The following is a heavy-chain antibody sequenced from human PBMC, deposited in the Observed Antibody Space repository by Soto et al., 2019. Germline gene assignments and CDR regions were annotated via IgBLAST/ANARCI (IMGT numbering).Heavy chain of an antibody. D-gene: IGHD3-10*01. CDR1: GGSISSYY. CDR2: IYYSGST. V-gene: IGHV4-59*08. J-gene: IGHJ3*02. Sequence: SETLSLTCTVSGGSISSYYWSWIRQPPGKGLEWIGYIYYSGSTNYNPSLKSRVTISVDTSKNQFSLKPSSVTAADTAVYYCARRYGSFFDIWGQGTMVTVSS. CDR3: ARRYGSFFDI.